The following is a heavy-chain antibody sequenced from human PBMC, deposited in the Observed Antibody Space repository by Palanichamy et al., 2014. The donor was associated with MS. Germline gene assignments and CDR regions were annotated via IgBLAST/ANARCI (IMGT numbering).Heavy chain of an antibody. CDR3: ARYSHSKGAYYYYGMDV. J-gene: IGHJ6*02. D-gene: IGHD2/OR15-2a*01. CDR2: IYTSGST. CDR1: GGSMGSGGYY. Sequence: QVQLQESGPGLVKPSQTLSLTCTVSGGSMGSGGYYWSWIRQSAGKGLEWIGRIYTSGSTCYNPSLKSRVTISVDTSKNQFSLRLTSVTAADTAVYYCARYSHSKGAYYYYGMDVWGQGTTVTVSS. V-gene: IGHV4-61*02.